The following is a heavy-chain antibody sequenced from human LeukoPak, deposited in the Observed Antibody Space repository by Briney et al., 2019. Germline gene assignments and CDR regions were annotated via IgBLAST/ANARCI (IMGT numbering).Heavy chain of an antibody. J-gene: IGHJ6*03. V-gene: IGHV3-21*01. Sequence: GGSLRLSCAASGFTFSSYSVNWVRQAPGKGLEWVSSISSSSSYIYYADSVKGRFTISRDNAKNSLYLQMNSLRAEDTAVYYCARASEEEGDYYYMDVWGKGTTVTVSS. CDR3: ARASEEEGDYYYMDV. CDR2: ISSSSSYI. CDR1: GFTFSSYS. D-gene: IGHD3-10*01.